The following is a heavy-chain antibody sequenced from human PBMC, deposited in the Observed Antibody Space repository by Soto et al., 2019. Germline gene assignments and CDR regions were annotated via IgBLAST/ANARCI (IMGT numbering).Heavy chain of an antibody. CDR1: GYSFTSYW. CDR2: IYPGDSDT. CDR3: ARGGATIKYPFDY. Sequence: RGESLKISCKGSGYSFTSYWIGWVRQMPGKGLECMGIIYPGDSDTRYSPSFQGQVTISADKSISTAYLQWSSLKAPDTAMYYCARGGATIKYPFDYWGQGTLVTVSS. J-gene: IGHJ4*02. V-gene: IGHV5-51*01. D-gene: IGHD5-12*01.